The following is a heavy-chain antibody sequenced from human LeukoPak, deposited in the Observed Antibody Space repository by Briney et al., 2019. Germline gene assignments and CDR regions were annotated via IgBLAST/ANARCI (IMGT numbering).Heavy chain of an antibody. D-gene: IGHD5-24*01. V-gene: IGHV5-51*01. CDR1: GYNFTSYW. J-gene: IGHJ4*02. CDR3: ARQGDGYNIVREY. CDR2: IYPGDSDT. Sequence: GESLKISCQDSGYNFTSYWIGWVRQMPGKGLEWMGIIYPGDSDTRYSPSFQGQVTISADKSISTAYLQWSSLKASDTAMYYCARQGDGYNIVREYWGQGTLVTVSS.